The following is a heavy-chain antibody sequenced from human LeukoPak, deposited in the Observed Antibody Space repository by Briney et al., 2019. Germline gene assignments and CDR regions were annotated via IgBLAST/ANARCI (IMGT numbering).Heavy chain of an antibody. D-gene: IGHD3-10*01. J-gene: IGHJ3*02. CDR1: GFTFSSYS. V-gene: IGHV3-48*01. CDR2: ISSTSNTI. Sequence: TGGSLRLSCTASGFTFSSYSMSWVRQAPGKGLEWVSYISSTSNTIYYADSVKGRFTISRDNAKNSLYLQMNSLRAEDTAVYYCARGDGYAFGIWGQGTMVTVSS. CDR3: ARGDGYAFGI.